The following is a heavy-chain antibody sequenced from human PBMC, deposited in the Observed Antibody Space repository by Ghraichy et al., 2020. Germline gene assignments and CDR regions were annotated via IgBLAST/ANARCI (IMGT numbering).Heavy chain of an antibody. CDR2: MSSSSSYI. CDR3: ARVWYGATYSSGMDV. Sequence: ETLSLTCAASGFTFSSYSMNWVRQAPGKGLEWVSSMSSSSSYIYYADSVKGRFTISRDNAKNSLYLQMNSLRAEDTAVYYCARVWYGATYSSGMDVWGQGTTVTVSS. J-gene: IGHJ6*02. V-gene: IGHV3-21*01. CDR1: GFTFSSYS. D-gene: IGHD4-17*01.